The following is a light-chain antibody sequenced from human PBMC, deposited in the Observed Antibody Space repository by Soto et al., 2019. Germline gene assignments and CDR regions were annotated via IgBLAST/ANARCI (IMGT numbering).Light chain of an antibody. V-gene: IGKV1-12*01. CDR2: SAS. CDR3: QQGDTLPLT. Sequence: QMTQSPSFVSASVGDRVTMTCRASHPISAWVAWYQVKSGKPPKVLISSASKLERGVPSRFSGSGSGTEFTLTVAGVQPEDFATYFCQQGDTLPLTFGGGTTVEMK. CDR1: HPISAW. J-gene: IGKJ4*01.